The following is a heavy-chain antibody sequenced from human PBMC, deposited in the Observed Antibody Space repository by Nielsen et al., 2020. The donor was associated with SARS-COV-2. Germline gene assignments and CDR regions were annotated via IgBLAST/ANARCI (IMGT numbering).Heavy chain of an antibody. V-gene: IGHV4-31*03. J-gene: IGHJ6*02. CDR1: GASISSGGYF. D-gene: IGHD5-12*01. Sequence: SETLSLACTVSGASISSGGYFWSWIRQHPGKGLEWIGYIYFTGRTPYNPSLKSRVAMSVDTSKNQFSLDLKSVTAADTAVYYCAQEASGYDHYKYGMDVWGLGATVTVSS. CDR3: AQEASGYDHYKYGMDV. CDR2: IYFTGRT.